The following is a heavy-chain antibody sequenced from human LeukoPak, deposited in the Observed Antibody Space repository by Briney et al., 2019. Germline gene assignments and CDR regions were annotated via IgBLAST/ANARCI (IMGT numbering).Heavy chain of an antibody. CDR3: AKVSSGWPFDY. CDR1: GGTFSSYA. Sequence: SCKASGGTFSSYAMSWVRQAPGKGLEWVSAISGSGGSTYYADSVKGRFTISRDNSKNTLYLQMNSLRAEDTAVYYCAKVSSGWPFDYWGQGALVTVSS. CDR2: ISGSGGST. J-gene: IGHJ4*02. V-gene: IGHV3-23*01. D-gene: IGHD6-19*01.